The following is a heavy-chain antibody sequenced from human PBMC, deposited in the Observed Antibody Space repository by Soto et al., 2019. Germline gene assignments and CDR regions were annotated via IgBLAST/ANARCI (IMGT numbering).Heavy chain of an antibody. V-gene: IGHV3-48*03. Sequence: EVQLVESGGGLVQPGGSLRLSCAASGFTFSSYEMNWVRQAPGKGLEWVSYISSSGSTIYYADSVKGRFTISRDNAKNSLYLQMNSLRAEDTAVYYCAKSSSRAHYYAMDVWGQGTTVTVFS. CDR3: AKSSSRAHYYAMDV. CDR1: GFTFSSYE. D-gene: IGHD2-2*01. J-gene: IGHJ6*02. CDR2: ISSSGSTI.